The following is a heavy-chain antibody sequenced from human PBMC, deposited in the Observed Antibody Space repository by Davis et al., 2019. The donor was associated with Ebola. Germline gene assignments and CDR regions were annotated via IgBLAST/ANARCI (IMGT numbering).Heavy chain of an antibody. V-gene: IGHV4-59*01. CDR1: GGSISSYY. CDR3: ARESYYYDSSGYYRGAFDI. CDR2: IYYSGST. J-gene: IGHJ3*02. D-gene: IGHD3-22*01. Sequence: SETLSLTCTVSGGSISSYYWSWIRQPPGKELEWIGYIYYSGSTNYNPSLKSRVTISVDTSKNQFSLKLSSVTAADTAVYYCARESYYYDSSGYYRGAFDIWGQGTMVTVSS.